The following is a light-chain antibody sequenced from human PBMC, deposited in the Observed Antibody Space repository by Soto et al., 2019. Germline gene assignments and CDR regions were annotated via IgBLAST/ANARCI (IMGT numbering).Light chain of an antibody. J-gene: IGKJ4*01. V-gene: IGKV3D-15*01. CDR3: QQYHTWPIT. CDR2: GAS. CDR1: QCVINN. Sequence: IVLTQSPATLSLSPGERATLSFRASQCVINNYSAWYQQTPGQPPRLLIYGASNRATGIPDRFSGSGSGTEFTLTISSLQSEDCAIYYCQQYHTWPITFAGGTKV.